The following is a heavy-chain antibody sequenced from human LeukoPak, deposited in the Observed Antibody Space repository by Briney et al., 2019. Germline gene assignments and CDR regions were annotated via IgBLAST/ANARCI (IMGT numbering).Heavy chain of an antibody. Sequence: SETLSLTCAVYGGSFGDYYWTWIRQTPGKGLEWIGQISHSGTTSYNPSLKSRVTMSVDTSKNQFSLKLTSVTAADTAVYYCARGCPGYWGQGTLVTVSS. CDR3: ARGCPGY. J-gene: IGHJ4*02. CDR1: GGSFGDYY. V-gene: IGHV4-34*01. CDR2: ISHSGTT.